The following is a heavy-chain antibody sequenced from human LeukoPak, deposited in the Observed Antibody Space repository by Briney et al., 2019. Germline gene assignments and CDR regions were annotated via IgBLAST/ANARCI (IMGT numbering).Heavy chain of an antibody. CDR1: GGSISSSY. V-gene: IGHV4-59*01. J-gene: IGHJ3*01. D-gene: IGHD5-24*01. CDR3: AREKSPERKTWLQLGAFDV. Sequence: SETLSLTCSVSGGSISSSYWSWFRQSPGKGLEWIGYIYYSGSTNYNPSLKSRVTLSIDTSKSQLSFQLTSVTAADTAVYYCAREKSPERKTWLQLGAFDVWGQGTVVTVSS. CDR2: IYYSGST.